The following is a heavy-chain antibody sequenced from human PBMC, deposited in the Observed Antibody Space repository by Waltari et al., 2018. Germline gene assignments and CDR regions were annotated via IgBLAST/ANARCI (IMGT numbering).Heavy chain of an antibody. CDR2: IGGSGGST. J-gene: IGHJ4*02. Sequence: EVQLLESGGGLVQPGGSLRLSCAASGFTFSSYAMSWVRQAPGKGLEWVSAIGGSGGSTYYADSVKGRFTISRDNSKNTLYLQMNSLRAEDTAVYYCAKGDLVVVAATNYWGQGTLVTVSS. V-gene: IGHV3-23*01. CDR3: AKGDLVVVAATNY. D-gene: IGHD2-15*01. CDR1: GFTFSSYA.